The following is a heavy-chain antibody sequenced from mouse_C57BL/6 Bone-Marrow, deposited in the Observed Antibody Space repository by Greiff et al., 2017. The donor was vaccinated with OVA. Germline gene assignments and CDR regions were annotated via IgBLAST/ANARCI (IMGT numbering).Heavy chain of an antibody. CDR1: GFTFSDYY. Sequence: EVQVVESGGGLVKPGGSLKLSCAASGFTFSDYYMYWVRQTPEKRLEWVAYISNGGGSTYYPDTVKGRFTISRDNAKNTLYLQMSRLKSEDTAMYYCAREGWLDYWGQGTTLTVSS. D-gene: IGHD2-3*01. V-gene: IGHV5-12*01. J-gene: IGHJ2*01. CDR2: ISNGGGST. CDR3: AREGWLDY.